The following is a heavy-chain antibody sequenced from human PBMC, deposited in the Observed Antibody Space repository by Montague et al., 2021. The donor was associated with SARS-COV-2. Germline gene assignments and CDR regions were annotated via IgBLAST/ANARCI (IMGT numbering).Heavy chain of an antibody. Sequence: SGRVSCDASGINLGNSGMNWIRQPPGKGQEWVSYINVGISDKYYADSVMGRFTISRDNAENSLYLQMNSLRAEDTAVYYCAQAVPVADDAWGQGTLVTVSS. CDR3: AQAVPVADDA. CDR2: INVGISDK. D-gene: IGHD2-2*01. V-gene: IGHV3-21*05. J-gene: IGHJ5*02. CDR1: GINLGNSG.